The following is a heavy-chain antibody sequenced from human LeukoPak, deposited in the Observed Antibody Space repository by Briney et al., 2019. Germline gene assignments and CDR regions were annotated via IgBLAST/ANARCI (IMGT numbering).Heavy chain of an antibody. Sequence: GGSLRLSCATSGFTFSSYWMHWVRQTPGKGLVWLSAIHNDGSVTTSADSVKGRFTISRDNAKNTQYLQMNSLRAEDTAVYYCARDRRDYYYMDVWGKGTTVTVSS. CDR3: ARDRRDYYYMDV. V-gene: IGHV3-74*01. CDR1: GFTFSSYW. CDR2: IHNDGSVT. J-gene: IGHJ6*03.